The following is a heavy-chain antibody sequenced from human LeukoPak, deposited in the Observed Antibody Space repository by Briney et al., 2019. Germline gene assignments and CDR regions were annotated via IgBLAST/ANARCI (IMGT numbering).Heavy chain of an antibody. J-gene: IGHJ6*03. D-gene: IGHD6-13*01. V-gene: IGHV3-7*01. Sequence: GGSLRLSCAASGFTFSSYAMSWVRQAPGKGLEWVANIKQDGSEKYYVDSVKGRFTISRDNAKNSLYLQMNSLRAEDAAVYYCAREQGYSSSWYTGYYYYYMDVWGKGTTVTVSS. CDR3: AREQGYSSSWYTGYYYYYMDV. CDR2: IKQDGSEK. CDR1: GFTFSSYA.